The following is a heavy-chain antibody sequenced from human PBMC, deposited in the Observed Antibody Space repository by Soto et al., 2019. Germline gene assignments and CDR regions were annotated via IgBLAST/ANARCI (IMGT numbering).Heavy chain of an antibody. V-gene: IGHV4-4*02. CDR3: ASGNHGITGTTVY. CDR1: GGSMSSSNC. J-gene: IGHJ4*02. CDR2: IYPSGNT. D-gene: IGHD1-7*01. Sequence: SETLSLTCAVSGGSMSSSNCWSWVRQSPGKGLEWIGEIYPSGNTNYNPSLKSRVTISVDKSKNQFSLKLTSVTAADTALYFCASGNHGITGTTVYWGQGILVTVSS.